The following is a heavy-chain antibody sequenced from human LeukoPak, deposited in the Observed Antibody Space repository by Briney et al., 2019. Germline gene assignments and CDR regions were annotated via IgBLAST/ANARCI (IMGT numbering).Heavy chain of an antibody. Sequence: GGSLRLSCAASGFTFSSYVMIWVRQAPGKGLEWVANIKEDGSVKNYVDSVKGRFTISRDNAKNSLFLQMNSLRAEDTAVYYCARERYGNYNWGQGTLVTVSS. D-gene: IGHD4-11*01. CDR3: ARERYGNYN. CDR2: IKEDGSVK. J-gene: IGHJ4*02. CDR1: GFTFSSYV. V-gene: IGHV3-7*03.